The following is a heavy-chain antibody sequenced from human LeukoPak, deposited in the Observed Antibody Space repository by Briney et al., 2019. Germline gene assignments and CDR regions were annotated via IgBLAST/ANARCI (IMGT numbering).Heavy chain of an antibody. CDR2: IYYSGST. Sequence: PSEALSLTCTVSGGSISSSSYYWGWIRQPPGKGLEWIESIYYSGSTYYNPSLKSRVTISVDTSKNQFSLKLSSVTAADTAVYYCATHGYSFSWYSAFDIWGQGTMVTVSS. J-gene: IGHJ3*02. CDR1: GGSISSSSYY. CDR3: ATHGYSFSWYSAFDI. D-gene: IGHD6-13*01. V-gene: IGHV4-39*01.